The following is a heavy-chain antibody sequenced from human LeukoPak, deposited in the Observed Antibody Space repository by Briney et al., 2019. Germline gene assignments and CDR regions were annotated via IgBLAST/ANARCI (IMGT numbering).Heavy chain of an antibody. D-gene: IGHD5-24*01. CDR1: GFTFSSYG. CDR3: AVEDGYNSPFDY. J-gene: IGHJ4*02. V-gene: IGHV3-30*03. CDR2: ISYDGSNK. Sequence: GGSLRLSCAASGFTFSSYGMHWVRQAPGKGLEWVAVISYDGSNKYYADSVKGRFTISRDNSKNTLYLQMNSLRAEDTAVYYCAVEDGYNSPFDYWGQGTLVTVSS.